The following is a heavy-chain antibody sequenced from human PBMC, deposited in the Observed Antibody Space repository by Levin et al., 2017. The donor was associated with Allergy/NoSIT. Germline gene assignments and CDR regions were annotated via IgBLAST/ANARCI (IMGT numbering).Heavy chain of an antibody. CDR1: GYTFTSYD. D-gene: IGHD4-23*01. Sequence: VASVKVSCKASGYTFTSYDINWVRQATGQGLEWMGWMNPNSGNTGYAQKFQGRVTMTRNTSISTAYMELSSLRSEDTAVYYCATYDYGGNSFDYWGQGTLVTVSS. CDR2: MNPNSGNT. V-gene: IGHV1-8*01. CDR3: ATYDYGGNSFDY. J-gene: IGHJ4*02.